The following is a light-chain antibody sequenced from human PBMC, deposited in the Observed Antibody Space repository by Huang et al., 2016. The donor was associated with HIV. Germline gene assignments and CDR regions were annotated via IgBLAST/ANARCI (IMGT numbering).Light chain of an antibody. J-gene: IGKJ2*01. CDR1: QSINNNY. CDR2: VAS. Sequence: EIVLTQSPGTLSLSPGEGATLSCRASQSINNNYVAWFQPKPGQPPKLLIYVASSRATGVPYRFTGSGSGTDFNLTISRLETEDFAMYFCQHYGTSPQTFGQGTKLEIK. CDR3: QHYGTSPQT. V-gene: IGKV3-20*01.